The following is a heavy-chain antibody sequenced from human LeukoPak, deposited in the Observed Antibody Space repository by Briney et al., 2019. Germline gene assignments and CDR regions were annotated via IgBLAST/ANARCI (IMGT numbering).Heavy chain of an antibody. CDR1: GYTFTGYY. CDR2: INPNSGGT. D-gene: IGHD5-18*01. Sequence: ASVKVSCKASGYTFTGYYMHWVRQAPGQGLEWMGWINPNSGGTNYAQKFQGRITMTREKSISTAYMDLTSLRSDDTAVYYCARVGAMVLWGQGTLVTVSS. J-gene: IGHJ1*01. CDR3: ARVGAMVL. V-gene: IGHV1-2*02.